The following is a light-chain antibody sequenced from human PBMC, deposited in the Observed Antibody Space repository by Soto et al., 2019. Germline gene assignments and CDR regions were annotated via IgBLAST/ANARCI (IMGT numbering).Light chain of an antibody. CDR2: AAT. CDR1: QSIGNW. J-gene: IGKJ2*01. Sequence: DIQMTQSPSTLSASVGDRVTITCRASQSIGNWLAWYQQKPGTAPKLLIFAATVLEPEVPSRFSGSGVGTEFTLTLNSLQADDFAIYYCQQYDNYPFTFGQGTKLEI. CDR3: QQYDNYPFT. V-gene: IGKV1-5*03.